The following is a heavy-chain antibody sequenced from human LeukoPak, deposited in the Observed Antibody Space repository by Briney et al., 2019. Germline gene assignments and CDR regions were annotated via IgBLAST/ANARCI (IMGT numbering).Heavy chain of an antibody. Sequence: SSETLSLTCAVSGGSISSSNWWSWVRQPPGKGLEWIGYIYYSGSAYYNPSLKSRVTISVDTSKNQFSLKLSSVTAADTAVYYCARHEGYSSSWYFDYWGQGTLVTVSS. CDR3: ARHEGYSSSWYFDY. CDR2: IYYSGSA. CDR1: GGSISSSNW. J-gene: IGHJ4*02. D-gene: IGHD6-13*01. V-gene: IGHV4-4*02.